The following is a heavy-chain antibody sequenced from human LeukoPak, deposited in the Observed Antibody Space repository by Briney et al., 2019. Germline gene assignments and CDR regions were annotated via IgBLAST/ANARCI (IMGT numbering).Heavy chain of an antibody. J-gene: IGHJ4*02. CDR3: ARGSRLGGVVPAANFDY. CDR2: INLNSGGT. V-gene: IGHV1-2*02. Sequence: ASVKVSCKASGYTFTGYYMHWVRQAPGQGLEWMGWINLNSGGTNYAQKFQGRVTMTRDTSISTAYMELSRLRSDDTAVYYCARGSRLGGVVPAANFDYWGQGTLVTVSS. D-gene: IGHD2-2*01. CDR1: GYTFTGYY.